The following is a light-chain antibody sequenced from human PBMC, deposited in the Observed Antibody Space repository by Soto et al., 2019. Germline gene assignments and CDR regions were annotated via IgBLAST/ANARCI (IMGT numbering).Light chain of an antibody. J-gene: IGKJ4*01. CDR1: QSVLFTSNNKNY. V-gene: IGKV4-1*01. Sequence: DIVMTQSPDFLAVTLDERATINCESSQSVLFTSNNKNYLAWYQQKPGQPPKLLLSWASARESGVPERFSGSGSGTLFTLSISSLQAEDVAVYYCQQYYTLPLTFGGGTKV. CDR2: WAS. CDR3: QQYYTLPLT.